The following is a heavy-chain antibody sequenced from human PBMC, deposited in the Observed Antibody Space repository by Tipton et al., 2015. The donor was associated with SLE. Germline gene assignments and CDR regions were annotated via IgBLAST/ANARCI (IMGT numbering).Heavy chain of an antibody. V-gene: IGHV1-69*01. Sequence: QSGAEVKKPGSSVKVSCKASGGTFSSYAISWVRQAPGQGLEWMGGIIPIFGTANYAQKFQGRVTITADESTSTAYMELSSLRSEDTAVYYCARDSRRIGAARPEAFDIWGQGQWSPSLQ. CDR3: ARDSRRIGAARPEAFDI. CDR2: IIPIFGTA. D-gene: IGHD6-6*01. J-gene: IGHJ3*02. CDR1: GGTFSSYA.